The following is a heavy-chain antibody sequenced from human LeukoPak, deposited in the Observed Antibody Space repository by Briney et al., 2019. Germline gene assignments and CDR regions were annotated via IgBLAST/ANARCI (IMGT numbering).Heavy chain of an antibody. Sequence: PGGSLRLSCAASGFTFSSYAMSWVRQAPGKGLEWVSAISGSGGSTYYADSVKGRFTISRDNSKNTLYLQMNSLRAEDTAVYYCARDQFPDYGGNSGAFDIWGQGTMVTVSS. CDR1: GFTFSSYA. D-gene: IGHD4-23*01. CDR2: ISGSGGST. J-gene: IGHJ3*02. V-gene: IGHV3-23*01. CDR3: ARDQFPDYGGNSGAFDI.